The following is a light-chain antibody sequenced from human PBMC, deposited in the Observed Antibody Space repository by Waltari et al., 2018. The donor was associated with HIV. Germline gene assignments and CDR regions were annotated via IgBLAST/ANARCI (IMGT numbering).Light chain of an antibody. V-gene: IGLV2-23*01. CDR3: CSYAGSSPVL. CDR1: SSDVGSYNL. CDR2: EGS. J-gene: IGLJ2*01. Sequence: QSALTQPASVSGSPGQSSTISCTGTSSDVGSYNLVSWYQQHPGKAPKLMIYEGSKRPSGVSNRFSGSKSGSTASLTISGLQAEDEAGYYCCSYAGSSPVLFGGGTKLTVL.